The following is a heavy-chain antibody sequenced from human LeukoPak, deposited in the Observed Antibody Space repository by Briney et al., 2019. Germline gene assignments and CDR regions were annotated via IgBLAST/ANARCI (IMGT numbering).Heavy chain of an antibody. CDR3: ARLPCTGGSCSKTFDC. Sequence: PGESLKISCKGSGYSFSSYWIGWVRQMPGKGLEWMGLINAADSDTRYSPSFQGQVLISVDKSISTAYLQWGNLKATDTALYYCARLPCTGGSCSKTFDCWGQGTLVTVYS. D-gene: IGHD2-15*01. CDR1: GYSFSSYW. J-gene: IGHJ4*02. V-gene: IGHV5-51*01. CDR2: INAADSDT.